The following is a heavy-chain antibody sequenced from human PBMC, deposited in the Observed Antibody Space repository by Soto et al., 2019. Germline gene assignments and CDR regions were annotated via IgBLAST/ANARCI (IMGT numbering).Heavy chain of an antibody. Sequence: SETLSLTCTVSGGTISSYYWSWIRQPPGKGLEWIGYIYYSGSTNYNPSLKSRVTISVDTSKNQFSLKLSSVTAADTAVYYCARDHYENNECDAFDIWGQGTMVTVSS. CDR1: GGTISSYY. CDR2: IYYSGST. CDR3: ARDHYENNECDAFDI. V-gene: IGHV4-59*12. J-gene: IGHJ3*02. D-gene: IGHD3-22*01.